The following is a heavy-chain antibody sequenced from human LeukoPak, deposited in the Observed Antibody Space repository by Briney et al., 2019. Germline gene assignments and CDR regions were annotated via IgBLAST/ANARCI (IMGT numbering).Heavy chain of an antibody. V-gene: IGHV4-39*01. J-gene: IGHJ6*03. D-gene: IGHD2-15*01. Sequence: PSETLSLTCTVSSGSISSSSYYWGWIRQPPGKGLEWIGRIYYSARTYYNPSLKSRVTISVDTSKNQFSLKLCSVTAADTAVYYCVRLVTGYCSGGSCYSDHYYFYMDVWGKGTTVTVSS. CDR2: IYYSART. CDR3: VRLVTGYCSGGSCYSDHYYFYMDV. CDR1: SGSISSSSYY.